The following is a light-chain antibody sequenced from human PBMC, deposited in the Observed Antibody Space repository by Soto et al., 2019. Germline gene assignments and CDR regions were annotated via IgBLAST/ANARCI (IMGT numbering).Light chain of an antibody. CDR2: GAS. CDR1: QSVSGN. Sequence: EVMLTQSPGTLSLYPGERATLSCRASQSVSGNLAWYQQKPGQAPRLLIYGASTRATGIPARFSGSGSGTEFTLTISSLQSEDYAVYFCQQYNNWPLFGQGTKVAIK. CDR3: QQYNNWPL. V-gene: IGKV3-15*01. J-gene: IGKJ1*01.